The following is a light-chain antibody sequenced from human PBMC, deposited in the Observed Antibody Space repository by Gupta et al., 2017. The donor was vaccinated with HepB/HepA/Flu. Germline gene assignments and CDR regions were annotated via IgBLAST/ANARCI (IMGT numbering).Light chain of an antibody. CDR1: DDVRHF. CDR3: QQYTGYQLS. J-gene: IGKJ4*01. V-gene: IGKV1-16*01. Sequence: IQLTQSPSSLSSSVGDRVSFTCRASDDVRHFLAWFQQKPGKAPKSLVYEASSLQSGVPSRFSGSGSVTYFPLTISSVPPDDFANYYCQQYTGYQLSLGGGTKVEI. CDR2: EAS.